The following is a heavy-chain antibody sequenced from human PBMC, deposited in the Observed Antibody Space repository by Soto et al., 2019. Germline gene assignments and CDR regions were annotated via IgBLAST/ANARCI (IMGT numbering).Heavy chain of an antibody. Sequence: GASVKVSCKASGYTFTSYGISWVRQAPGQGLEWMGWISAYNGNTNYAQKLQGRVTMTTDTSTSTAYMELRSLRSDDTAVYYCARDYYDSAFTYYYYYYGMDVWGQGTTVTVAS. V-gene: IGHV1-18*01. CDR1: GYTFTSYG. CDR3: ARDYYDSAFTYYYYYYGMDV. D-gene: IGHD5-12*01. CDR2: ISAYNGNT. J-gene: IGHJ6*02.